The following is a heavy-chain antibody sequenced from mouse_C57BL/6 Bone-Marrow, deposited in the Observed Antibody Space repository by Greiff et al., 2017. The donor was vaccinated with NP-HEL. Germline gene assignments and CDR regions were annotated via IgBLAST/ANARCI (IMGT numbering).Heavy chain of an antibody. D-gene: IGHD2-3*01. CDR1: GYTFTSYG. Sequence: VQLQQSGAELARPGASVKLSCKASGYTFTSYGISWVKQRTGQGLEWIGEIYPRSGNTYYNEKFKGKAKLTADKSSRQAYMELRSLTSEDSAVYFCARSGDGFLYWYFDVWGTGTTVTVSS. V-gene: IGHV1-81*01. J-gene: IGHJ1*03. CDR2: IYPRSGNT. CDR3: ARSGDGFLYWYFDV.